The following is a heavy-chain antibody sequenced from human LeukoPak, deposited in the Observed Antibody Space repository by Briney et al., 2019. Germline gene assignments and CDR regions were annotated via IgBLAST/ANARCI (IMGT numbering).Heavy chain of an antibody. CDR3: ANPQPAGY. D-gene: IGHD1-14*01. V-gene: IGHV3-30*18. Sequence: GGSLRLSCAASGFTFSSYGMHWVRQAPGKGLEWVAVISYDGSNKYYADSVKGRFTISRDNSKNTLYLQMNSLRAEDTAVYYCANPQPAGYWGQGTLVTVSS. CDR2: ISYDGSNK. CDR1: GFTFSSYG. J-gene: IGHJ4*02.